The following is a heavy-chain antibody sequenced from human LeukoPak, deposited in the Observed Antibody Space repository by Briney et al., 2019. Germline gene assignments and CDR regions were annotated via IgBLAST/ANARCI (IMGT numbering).Heavy chain of an antibody. CDR1: GFSFTNYA. V-gene: IGHV3-23*01. D-gene: IGHD3-10*01. CDR2: IREGSDTT. CDR3: AKASMGLWFGELFDFDY. J-gene: IGHJ4*02. Sequence: GGSLRLSCAASGFSFTNYAMSWVRQAPGKGLEWVSAIREGSDTTYYTGSVKGRFIISRDNSKNTLYLQMNSLRAEDTAVYYCAKASMGLWFGELFDFDYWGQGTLVTVSS.